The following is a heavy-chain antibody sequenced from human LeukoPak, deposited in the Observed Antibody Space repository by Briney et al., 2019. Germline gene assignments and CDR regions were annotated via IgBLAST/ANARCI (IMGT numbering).Heavy chain of an antibody. CDR3: ARDDGGSSTYDY. Sequence: ASVKVSCKASGYTFNGYYKHWVRQAPGQGLEWMGWINPNSGGTNYAQKFQGRVTMTRDTSISTAYMELSRLRSDDTAVYYCARDDGGSSTYDYWGQGTLVTVSS. CDR2: INPNSGGT. D-gene: IGHD2-15*01. V-gene: IGHV1-2*02. J-gene: IGHJ4*02. CDR1: GYTFNGYY.